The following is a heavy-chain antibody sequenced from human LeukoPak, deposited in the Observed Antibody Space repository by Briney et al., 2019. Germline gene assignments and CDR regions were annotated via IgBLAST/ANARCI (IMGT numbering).Heavy chain of an antibody. CDR2: INPNSGDT. CDR3: ARAYNWGYEY. V-gene: IGHV1-2*02. J-gene: IGHJ4*02. Sequence: ASVKVSCKASGYTFTGPYIHWVRQAPGQGFEWMGWINPNSGDTNYVQKFQGRVTMTRDTSISTVYMELSRLRFDDTAVYYCARAYNWGYEYWGQGTLVTVSS. D-gene: IGHD1-1*01. CDR1: GYTFTGPY.